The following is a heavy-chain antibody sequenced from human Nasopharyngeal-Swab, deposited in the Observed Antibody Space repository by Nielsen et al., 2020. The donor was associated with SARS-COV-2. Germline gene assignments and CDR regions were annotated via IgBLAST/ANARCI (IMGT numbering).Heavy chain of an antibody. CDR3: ARGMVRGVIRYGMDV. Sequence: LRLSCAISGDSVSSNSAAWNWIRQSPSRGLEWLGRTYYRSKWYNDYAVSVKSRITINPDTSKNQFSLQLNSVTAEDTAVYYCARGMVRGVIRYGMDVWGQGTTVTVSS. CDR1: GDSVSSNSAA. D-gene: IGHD3-10*01. J-gene: IGHJ6*02. CDR2: TYYRSKWYN. V-gene: IGHV6-1*01.